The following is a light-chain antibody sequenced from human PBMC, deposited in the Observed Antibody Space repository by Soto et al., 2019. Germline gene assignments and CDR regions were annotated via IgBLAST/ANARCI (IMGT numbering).Light chain of an antibody. CDR1: QSLLHYNGYNY. V-gene: IGKV2-28*01. CDR2: LGS. Sequence: DIVMTQSPLSLPVTPGEPASISCRSSQSLLHYNGYNYLDWYLQKPRQSPQLLIYLGSNRASGVPDRFSGSGSGTDFTLKISRVEAEYVGVYYCLQALQTPPTFGQGTRLEIK. CDR3: LQALQTPPT. J-gene: IGKJ5*01.